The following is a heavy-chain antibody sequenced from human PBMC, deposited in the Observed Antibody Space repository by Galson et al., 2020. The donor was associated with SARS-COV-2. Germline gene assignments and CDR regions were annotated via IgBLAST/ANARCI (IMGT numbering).Heavy chain of an antibody. D-gene: IGHD5-18*01. Sequence: ASVQVSCKASGYTFTSYYMHWVRQAPGQGLEWMGIINPSGGSTSYAQKFQGRVTMTRDTSTSTAYMELSSLRSEDTAVYYCAREKDTAMVLGNYGMDVWGQGTTVTVSS. V-gene: IGHV1-46*01. J-gene: IGHJ6*02. CDR3: AREKDTAMVLGNYGMDV. CDR1: GYTFTSYY. CDR2: INPSGGST.